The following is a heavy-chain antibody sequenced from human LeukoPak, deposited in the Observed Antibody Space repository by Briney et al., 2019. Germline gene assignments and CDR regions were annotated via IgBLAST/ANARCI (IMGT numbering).Heavy chain of an antibody. CDR3: AKDSDYYGSGSYSAFFDY. CDR2: IWYDGSNK. CDR1: GFTFSSYA. J-gene: IGHJ4*02. V-gene: IGHV3-33*06. D-gene: IGHD3-10*01. Sequence: PGGSLRLSCAASGFTFSSYAMSWVRQAPGKGLEWVAVIWYDGSNKYYADSVKGRFTISRDNSKNTLYLQMNSLRAEDTAVYYCAKDSDYYGSGSYSAFFDYWGQGTLVTVSS.